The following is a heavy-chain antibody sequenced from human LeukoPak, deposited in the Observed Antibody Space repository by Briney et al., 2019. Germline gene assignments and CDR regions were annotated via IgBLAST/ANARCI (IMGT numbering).Heavy chain of an antibody. D-gene: IGHD6-19*01. CDR2: ISGDGGST. V-gene: IGHV3-43*02. CDR1: GFMFHDYA. Sequence: GGSLRLSCAAPGFMFHDYAIHWVRQAPGKGLEWVSLISGDGGSTFYAGSVKGRFTISRDNSKNSLYLQMNSLRSDDTALYYCARESESSGWYVYWGQGTLVTVSS. CDR3: ARESESSGWYVY. J-gene: IGHJ4*02.